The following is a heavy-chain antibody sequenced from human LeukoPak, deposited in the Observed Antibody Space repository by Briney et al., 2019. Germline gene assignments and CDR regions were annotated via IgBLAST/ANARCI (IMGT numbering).Heavy chain of an antibody. Sequence: SQTLSLTCAVSGGSISSGGYSWSWIRQPPGKGLEWIGYIYHSGSTYYNPSLKSRVTISVDRSKNQFSLKLSSVTAADTAVYYCAGAIGSGSYDPTFDYWGQGTLVTVSS. CDR1: GGSISSGGYS. CDR2: IYHSGST. V-gene: IGHV4-30-2*01. CDR3: AGAIGSGSYDPTFDY. J-gene: IGHJ4*02. D-gene: IGHD3-10*01.